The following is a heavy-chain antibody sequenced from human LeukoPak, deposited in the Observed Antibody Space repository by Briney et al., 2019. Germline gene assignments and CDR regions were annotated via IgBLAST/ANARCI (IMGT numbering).Heavy chain of an antibody. Sequence: ASVKVSCKVSGYALTELSMYWVRQAPGKGLEWMGGFDPEDGEAIYAQKFQGRVTMTEDTSTDTAYMELSSLRSEDTAVYYCATVLTHYYDSSGAYFDYWGQGTLVTVSS. J-gene: IGHJ4*02. CDR3: ATVLTHYYDSSGAYFDY. V-gene: IGHV1-24*01. D-gene: IGHD3-22*01. CDR2: FDPEDGEA. CDR1: GYALTELS.